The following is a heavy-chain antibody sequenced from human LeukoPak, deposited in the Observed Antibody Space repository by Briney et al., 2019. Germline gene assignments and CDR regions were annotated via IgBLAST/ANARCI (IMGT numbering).Heavy chain of an antibody. J-gene: IGHJ4*02. CDR3: AKYRYGYRGMDS. V-gene: IGHV4-34*01. CDR1: GGSFSGYF. D-gene: IGHD5-18*01. CDR2: INYSGST. Sequence: PSETLSLTCRVYGGSFSGYFWIWFRQPPGKGLEWIGEINYSGSTNYNSSLKRRAIISVDTSKNQFSLKLTSVTAADTAVYSCAKYRYGYRGMDSWGQGTQVTVSS.